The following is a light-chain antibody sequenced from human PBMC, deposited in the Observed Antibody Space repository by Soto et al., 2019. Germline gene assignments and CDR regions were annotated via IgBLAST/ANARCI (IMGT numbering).Light chain of an antibody. CDR2: GAV. V-gene: IGKV3-15*01. J-gene: IGKJ1*01. Sequence: EVVMTQSPAVLSVSPGETATLSCRASQSISSKLAWYQQKPGQAPRLLIYGAVTRATSIPARFSGSGSTTDFTLTISSLHSEDCAVYYCQQYNNWLSWTFGRGTKVEIK. CDR1: QSISSK. CDR3: QQYNNWLSWT.